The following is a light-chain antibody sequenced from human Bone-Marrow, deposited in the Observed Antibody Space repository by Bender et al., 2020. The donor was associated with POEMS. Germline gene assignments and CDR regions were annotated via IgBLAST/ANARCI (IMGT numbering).Light chain of an antibody. J-gene: IGLJ3*02. V-gene: IGLV2-23*02. CDR2: EVT. CDR3: CSYSGSGTFRLV. Sequence: QSALTQPASVSGSPGQSITISCTGTTSDIGDYNHVSWYQQHPGKAPKVMIYEVTKRPSGVSNRFSGSKSGNTASLTISGLQGEDEADYYCCSYSGSGTFRLVFGGGTKLTVL. CDR1: TSDIGDYNH.